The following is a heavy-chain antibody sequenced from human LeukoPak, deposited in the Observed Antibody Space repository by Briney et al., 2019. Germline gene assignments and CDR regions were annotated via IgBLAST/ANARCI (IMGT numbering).Heavy chain of an antibody. CDR3: ARRYYYGSGKKEYFQH. J-gene: IGHJ1*01. CDR2: INPNSGGT. V-gene: IGHV1-2*02. CDR1: GYTFTGYY. Sequence: ASVKVSCKASGYTFTGYYMHWVRQAPGQGLEWMGWINPNSGGTNYAQKFQGRVTMTRDTSISTAYMELSRLRSDDTAVYYCARRYYYGSGKKEYFQHWGQGTLVTVSS. D-gene: IGHD3-10*01.